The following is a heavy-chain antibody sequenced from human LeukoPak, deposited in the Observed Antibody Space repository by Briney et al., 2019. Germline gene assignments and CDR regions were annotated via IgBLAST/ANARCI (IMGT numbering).Heavy chain of an antibody. CDR3: AKRGGYSYGFDY. CDR1: GFTFSNYA. V-gene: IGHV3-23*01. J-gene: IGHJ4*02. CDR2: LSGTGGST. D-gene: IGHD5-18*01. Sequence: GGSLRLSCAASGFTFSNYAMSWVRQAPGKGLEWVPTLSGTGGSTYYADSVKGRFAISRDNSKNTLYLQVSSLRAEDTAVYYCAKRGGYSYGFDYWGQGTLVTVSS.